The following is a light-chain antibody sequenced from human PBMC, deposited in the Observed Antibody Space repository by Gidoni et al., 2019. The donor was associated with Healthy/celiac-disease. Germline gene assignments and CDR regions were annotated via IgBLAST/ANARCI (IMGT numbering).Light chain of an antibody. Sequence: DIVLTQSPYSLAVSLCERDTINCKSSQSVLYRSNNKNYLAWYQQKPGQPPKLLIYWASTRESGGPDRFSGSGSGTDFTLTISSLQAEDVAVYYCQQDYSTRTFGQGTKVEIK. J-gene: IGKJ1*01. CDR3: QQDYSTRT. V-gene: IGKV4-1*01. CDR1: QSVLYRSNNKNY. CDR2: WAS.